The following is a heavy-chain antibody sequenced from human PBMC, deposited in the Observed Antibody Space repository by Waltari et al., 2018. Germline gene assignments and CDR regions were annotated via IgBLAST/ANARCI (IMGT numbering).Heavy chain of an antibody. CDR3: ARKGGGRGTFDY. Sequence: QVQLQESGPGLVKPSETLSLTCTVSGGSISSYYWSWIRQPPGKGLEWIGYIYYSGSTIYIPSLKSRVTIAVDTSKNQFSLKLSSVTAADTAGYYGARKGGGRGTFDYWGQGTLVTVSS. V-gene: IGHV4-59*01. CDR2: IYYSGST. J-gene: IGHJ4*02. CDR1: GGSISSYY. D-gene: IGHD3-10*01.